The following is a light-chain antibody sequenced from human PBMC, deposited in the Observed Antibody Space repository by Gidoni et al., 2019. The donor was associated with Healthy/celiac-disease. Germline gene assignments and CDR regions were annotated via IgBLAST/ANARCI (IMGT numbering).Light chain of an antibody. V-gene: IGKV3-20*01. CDR2: GAS. CDR1: QSVSSSN. CDR3: QQYGSSPPLT. Sequence: EIVLTQSPGTLSLSPGERATLSCRASQSVSSSNLAWYQQKPGQAPRLLIYGASSRATGIPDRFSGSGSGTGFTLTISRLEPEDFAVYYCQQYGSSPPLTFGGGTKVEIK. J-gene: IGKJ4*01.